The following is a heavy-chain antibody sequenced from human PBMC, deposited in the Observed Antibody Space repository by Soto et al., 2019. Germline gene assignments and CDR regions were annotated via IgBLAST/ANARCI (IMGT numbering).Heavy chain of an antibody. Sequence: SQTLSLTCAITGDSVSSNSAGWSWVRQSPSRGLEWLGRTYYRSKWYYEYAVSVRGRITVNPDTSKNQYSLQLNSVTPEDTAVYFCARGEQYSGRIFDYWGQGTLVTVSS. CDR3: ARGEQYSGRIFDY. V-gene: IGHV6-1*01. CDR2: TYYRSKWYY. CDR1: GDSVSSNSAG. J-gene: IGHJ4*01. D-gene: IGHD1-26*01.